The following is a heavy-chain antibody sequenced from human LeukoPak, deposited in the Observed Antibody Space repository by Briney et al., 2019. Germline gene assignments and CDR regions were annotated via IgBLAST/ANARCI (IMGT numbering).Heavy chain of an antibody. J-gene: IGHJ6*03. CDR2: IYYSGST. Sequence: SETLSLTCAVSGGSISSGDYSWSWIRQPPGKGLEWIGFIYYSGSTSYNPSLKSRVTMSVDTSKNQFSLKLSSVIAADTAVYYCARVDWLANHYYYMDVWGKGTTVTVSS. D-gene: IGHD2-21*01. CDR1: GGSISSGDYS. CDR3: ARVDWLANHYYYMDV. V-gene: IGHV4-30-4*07.